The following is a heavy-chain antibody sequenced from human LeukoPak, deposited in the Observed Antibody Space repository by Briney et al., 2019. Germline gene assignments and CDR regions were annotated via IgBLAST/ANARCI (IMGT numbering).Heavy chain of an antibody. Sequence: PGGSLRLSCAASGFTFDDYAMHWVRQAPGKGLEWVSLISGDGGSTYYADSVKGRFTISRDNSKNSLYLQMNGLRTEDTALYYCAKDIGLYCSSTSCYAEDSYYYYYGMDVWGQGTTVTVSS. CDR3: AKDIGLYCSSTSCYAEDSYYYYYGMDV. CDR1: GFTFDDYA. D-gene: IGHD2-2*01. CDR2: ISGDGGST. V-gene: IGHV3-43*02. J-gene: IGHJ6*02.